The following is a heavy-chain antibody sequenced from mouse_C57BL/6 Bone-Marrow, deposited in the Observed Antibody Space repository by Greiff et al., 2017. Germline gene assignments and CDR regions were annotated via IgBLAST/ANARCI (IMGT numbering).Heavy chain of an antibody. CDR1: GYTFTSYW. D-gene: IGHD4-1*01. V-gene: IGHV1-50*01. CDR2: IDPSDSYT. Sequence: QVQLQQPGAELVKPGASVKLSCKASGYTFTSYWMQWVKQRPGQGLEWIGEIDPSDSYTNYNQKFKGKATLTVDTSSSTAYMQLSSLTSEEAAVYYCATRSWEEAMDYWGQGTSVTVSS. J-gene: IGHJ4*01. CDR3: ATRSWEEAMDY.